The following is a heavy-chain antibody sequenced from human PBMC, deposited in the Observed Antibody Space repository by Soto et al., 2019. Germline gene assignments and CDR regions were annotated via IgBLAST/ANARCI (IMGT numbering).Heavy chain of an antibody. V-gene: IGHV4-59*01. D-gene: IGHD4-4*01. CDR2: IYYSGST. CDR3: ARNSNRYYYYGMDV. Sequence: PSETLSLTCTVSGGSISSYYWSWIRQPPGKGLEWIGYIYYSGSTNYNPSLKSRVTISVDTSKNQFSLKLSSVTAADTAVYYCARNSNRYYYYGMDVWGQGTTVTVSS. CDR1: GGSISSYY. J-gene: IGHJ6*02.